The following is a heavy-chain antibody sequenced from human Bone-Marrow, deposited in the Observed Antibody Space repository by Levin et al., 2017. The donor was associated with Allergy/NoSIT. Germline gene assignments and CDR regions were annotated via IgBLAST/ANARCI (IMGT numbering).Heavy chain of an antibody. CDR1: GYTFSAYI. CDR3: ARCGGSYKRGWFDP. CDR2: INVNNGDT. D-gene: IGHD1-26*01. V-gene: IGHV1-18*01. Sequence: AASVKVSCKASGYTFSAYIITWVRQAPGQGLEWMAWINVNNGDTNYAQKFQDRVTMTTDTSTNTAYMELRSLESDDTAVYYCARCGGSYKRGWFDPWGQGTVVTVSS. J-gene: IGHJ5*01.